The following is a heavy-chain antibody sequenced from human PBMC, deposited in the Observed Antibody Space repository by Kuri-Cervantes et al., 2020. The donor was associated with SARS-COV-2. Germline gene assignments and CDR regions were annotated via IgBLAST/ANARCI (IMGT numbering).Heavy chain of an antibody. Sequence: SETLSLTCTVSGGSISSYYWSWIRQPAGKGLEWIGRIYTSGSTNYNPSLKSRVTISVDTSKNQFSLKLSSVTAADTAVYYCAATPAAGVDYYFDYWGQGTLVTVSS. V-gene: IGHV4-4*07. J-gene: IGHJ4*02. CDR1: GGSISSYY. D-gene: IGHD6-13*01. CDR3: AATPAAGVDYYFDY. CDR2: IYTSGST.